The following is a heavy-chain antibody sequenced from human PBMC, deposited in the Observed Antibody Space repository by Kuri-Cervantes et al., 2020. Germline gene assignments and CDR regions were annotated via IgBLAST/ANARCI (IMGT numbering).Heavy chain of an antibody. J-gene: IGHJ4*02. Sequence: GGSLRLSCAASGFTFSSYAMCWVRQAPGKGLEWVSGISGSGGSTDYADSVKGRFTISRDNAKNSLYLQMNNLRAEDTAVYYCTRVKSGGNDYWGQGTLVTVSS. CDR3: TRVKSGGNDY. D-gene: IGHD3-16*01. V-gene: IGHV3-23*01. CDR1: GFTFSSYA. CDR2: ISGSGGST.